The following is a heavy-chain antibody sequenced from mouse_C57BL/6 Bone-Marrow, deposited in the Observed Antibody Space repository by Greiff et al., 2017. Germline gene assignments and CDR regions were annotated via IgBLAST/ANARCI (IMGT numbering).Heavy chain of an antibody. CDR2: IYPGDGDT. Sequence: QVQLQQSGPELVKPGASVKISCKAPGYAFSSSWMNWVKQRPGQGLEWIGRIYPGDGDTNYNGKFKGKATLTADKSSSTAYMQLRSLTSEDSAVYFCARSKYSCYFYYGGQGTAPTLSS. V-gene: IGHV1-82*01. D-gene: IGHD1-3*01. J-gene: IGHJ2*01. CDR3: ARSKYSCYFYY. CDR1: GYAFSSSW.